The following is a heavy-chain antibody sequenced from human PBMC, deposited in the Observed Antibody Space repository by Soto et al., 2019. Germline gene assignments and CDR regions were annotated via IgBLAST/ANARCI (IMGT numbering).Heavy chain of an antibody. CDR1: GYSFTSYW. CDR3: ARGPSAEMATIYYYYGMDV. J-gene: IGHJ6*04. V-gene: IGHV5-10-1*01. D-gene: IGHD5-12*01. Sequence: PGESLKISCKGSGYSFTSYWISWVRQMPGKGLEWMGRIDPSDSYTNYSPSFQGHVTISADKSISTAYLQWSSLKASDTAMYYCARGPSAEMATIYYYYGMDVWGKGTTVTVSS. CDR2: IDPSDSYT.